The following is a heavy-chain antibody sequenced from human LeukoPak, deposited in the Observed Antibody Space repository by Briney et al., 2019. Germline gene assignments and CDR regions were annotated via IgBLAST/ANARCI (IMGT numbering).Heavy chain of an antibody. CDR3: ARDLNIMYYFDY. J-gene: IGHJ4*02. Sequence: ASVKVSCKASGYTFTGYYVHWVRQAPGQGLEWMGWINPNSGGTNYAQKFQGRVTMTRDTSISTAYMELSRLRSDDTAVYYCARDLNIMYYFDYWGQGTLVTVSS. D-gene: IGHD3-10*01. V-gene: IGHV1-2*02. CDR2: INPNSGGT. CDR1: GYTFTGYY.